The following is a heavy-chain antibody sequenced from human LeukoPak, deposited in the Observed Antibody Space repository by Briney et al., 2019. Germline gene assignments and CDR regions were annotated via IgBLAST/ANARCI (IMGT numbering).Heavy chain of an antibody. Sequence: ASVKVSCKASGYTSTSYGISWVRQAPGQGLEWMGWISAYNGNTNYAQKLQGRVTMTTDTSTSTAYMELRSLRSDDTAVYYCARKVVAATRYNWFDPWGQGTLVTVSS. CDR2: ISAYNGNT. CDR3: ARKVVAATRYNWFDP. J-gene: IGHJ5*02. D-gene: IGHD2-15*01. CDR1: GYTSTSYG. V-gene: IGHV1-18*01.